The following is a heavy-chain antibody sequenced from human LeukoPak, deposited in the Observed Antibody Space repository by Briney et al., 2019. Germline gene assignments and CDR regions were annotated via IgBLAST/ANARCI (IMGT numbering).Heavy chain of an antibody. CDR1: GGSFSSYY. CDR2: IYTSGST. J-gene: IGHJ3*02. D-gene: IGHD1-7*01. V-gene: IGHV4-4*07. Sequence: QPSETLSLTCTVSGGSFSSYYWSWIRQPAGKGLEWIGRIYTSGSTNYNPSLESRVTMSVDTSKNQFSLKLSSVTAADTAAYYCARGQARGTTGKSPFDIWGQGTMVTVSS. CDR3: ARGQARGTTGKSPFDI.